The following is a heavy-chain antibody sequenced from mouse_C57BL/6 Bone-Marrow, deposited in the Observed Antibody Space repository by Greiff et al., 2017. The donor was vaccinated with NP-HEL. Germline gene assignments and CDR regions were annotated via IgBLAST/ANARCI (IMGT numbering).Heavy chain of an antibody. CDR1: GFTFSDYY. CDR3: ARQAYGNYFDY. V-gene: IGHV5-12*01. CDR2: ISNGGGST. J-gene: IGHJ2*01. D-gene: IGHD2-1*01. Sequence: DVKLVESGGGLVQPGGSLKLSCAASGFTFSDYYMYWVRQTPEKRLEWVAYISNGGGSTYYPDTVKGRFTISRDNAKNTLYLQMSRLKSEDTAMYYCARQAYGNYFDYWGQGTTLTVSS.